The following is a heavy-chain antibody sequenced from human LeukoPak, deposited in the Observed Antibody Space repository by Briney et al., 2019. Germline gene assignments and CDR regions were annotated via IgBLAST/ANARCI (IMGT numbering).Heavy chain of an antibody. CDR1: GFILGNYW. CDR2: INNDGSST. D-gene: IGHD2-8*02. Sequence: QPGGSLRLSCETSGFILGNYWMHWVRQAPGKGLVWVSRINNDGSSTTYADSVKGRFIISRDNARNTLYLQMNSLRAEDTAIYYCARDGISCTGGHCYFASWGQGTLVTVSS. J-gene: IGHJ4*02. CDR3: ARDGISCTGGHCYFAS. V-gene: IGHV3-74*01.